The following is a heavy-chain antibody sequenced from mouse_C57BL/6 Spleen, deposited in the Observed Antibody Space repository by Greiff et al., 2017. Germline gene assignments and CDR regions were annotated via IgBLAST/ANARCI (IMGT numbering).Heavy chain of an antibody. V-gene: IGHV5-17*01. Sequence: EVQLVESGGGLVKPGGSLKLSCAASGFTFSDYGMHWVRQAPEKGLEWVAYISSGSSTIYYADTVKGRFTISRDNAKNTLFLQMTSLRSEDTAMYYCAQENYDYAMDYWGQGTSVTVSA. CDR1: GFTFSDYG. D-gene: IGHD1-1*02. CDR3: AQENYDYAMDY. J-gene: IGHJ4*01. CDR2: ISSGSSTI.